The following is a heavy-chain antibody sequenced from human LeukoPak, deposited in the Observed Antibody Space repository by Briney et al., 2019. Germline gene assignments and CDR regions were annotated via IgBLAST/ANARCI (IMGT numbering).Heavy chain of an antibody. D-gene: IGHD4-17*01. CDR2: ISGSGSNT. J-gene: IGHJ3*02. CDR3: ARVPDYGDAFDI. V-gene: IGHV3-23*01. Sequence: GGSLRLSCAASGFTFSSYAMSWVRQAPGKGLEWVSAISGSGSNTYYADSVKGRFTISRDNAKNSLYLQMNSLRAEDTAVYYCARVPDYGDAFDIWGQGTMVTVSS. CDR1: GFTFSSYA.